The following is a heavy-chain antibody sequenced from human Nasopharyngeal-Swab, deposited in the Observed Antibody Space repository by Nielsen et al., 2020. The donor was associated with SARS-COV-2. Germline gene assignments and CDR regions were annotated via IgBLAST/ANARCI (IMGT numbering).Heavy chain of an antibody. CDR2: ISVSGGNT. Sequence: GESLKISCAVSGFTFSAYALSWVRQAPGKGLEWVSGISVSGGNTYYADSVAGRFTISRDNSNSRLFLQIKRRRAEEAAVYYCARASWGLSVFDRWGQGTLVTVSS. CDR3: ARASWGLSVFDR. V-gene: IGHV3-23*01. CDR1: GFTFSAYA. J-gene: IGHJ4*02. D-gene: IGHD3-16*01.